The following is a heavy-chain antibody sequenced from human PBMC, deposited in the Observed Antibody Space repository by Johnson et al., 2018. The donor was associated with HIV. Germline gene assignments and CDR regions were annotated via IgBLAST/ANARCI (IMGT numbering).Heavy chain of an antibody. D-gene: IGHD6-13*01. CDR3: ARELRGYDVFDI. Sequence: VRQAPGKGLEWVAVISYDGSNKYYADSVKGRFTISRDNSKNTVYLQMNSLRAEDTALYYCARELRGYDVFDIWGQGTMVTVSS. V-gene: IGHV3-30-3*01. J-gene: IGHJ3*02. CDR2: ISYDGSNK.